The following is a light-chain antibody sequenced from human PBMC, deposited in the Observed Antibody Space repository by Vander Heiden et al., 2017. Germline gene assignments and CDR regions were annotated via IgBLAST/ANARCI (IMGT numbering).Light chain of an antibody. CDR3: GAWDSSLSVVL. CDR1: SSNIRYNS. J-gene: IGLJ3*02. V-gene: IGLV1-51*01. Sequence: QSVLTQPPSVSAAPGQKVTISCPGGSSNIRYNSISWYQQLPGTAPKFLIYDDNKRPSGIPDRFSGSKSGTSATLDITGLQTGDEAGYYCGAWDSSLSVVLFGGGTKLTVL. CDR2: DDN.